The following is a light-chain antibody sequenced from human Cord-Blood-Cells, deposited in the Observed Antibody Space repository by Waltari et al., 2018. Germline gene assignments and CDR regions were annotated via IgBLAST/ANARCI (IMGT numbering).Light chain of an antibody. CDR1: HLGGQY. CDR3: QAWDSSTYV. Sequence: SYELTQPPSVSVSPGQTASITCSGDHLGGQYACWYQQKPGQSPVLVIYQDSKRPSGIPERFSGSNSGNTATLTISGTQAMDEADYYCQAWDSSTYVFGTGTKVTVL. CDR2: QDS. V-gene: IGLV3-1*01. J-gene: IGLJ1*01.